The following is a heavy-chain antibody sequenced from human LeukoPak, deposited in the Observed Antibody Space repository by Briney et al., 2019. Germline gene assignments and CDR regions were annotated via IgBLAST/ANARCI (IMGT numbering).Heavy chain of an antibody. D-gene: IGHD4-11*01. CDR2: VRPDGGQA. CDR1: GFFFSNFW. J-gene: IGHJ4*02. Sequence: PGGSLRLFCAASGFFFSNFWLSWVRQAPGKGLEWVASVRPDGGQAYHVDSIKGRFTMYRDNAENSLYLQMSSLGAEVTAVYYCVRLMGAVTTFDFWGQGTLVTVSS. V-gene: IGHV3-7*01. CDR3: VRLMGAVTTFDF.